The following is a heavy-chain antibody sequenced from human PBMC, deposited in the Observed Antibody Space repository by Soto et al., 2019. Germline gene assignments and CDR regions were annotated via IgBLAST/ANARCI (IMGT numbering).Heavy chain of an antibody. D-gene: IGHD3-10*01. Sequence: SETLSLTCAVSGGSISSGGYSWSWIRQPPGKGLEWIGYIYHSGSTYYNPSLKSRVTISVDRSKNQFSPKLSSVTAADTAVYYCAKFRPEYDSGKFGYFDYWGQGTLVTVSS. CDR1: GGSISSGGYS. CDR3: AKFRPEYDSGKFGYFDY. CDR2: IYHSGST. V-gene: IGHV4-30-2*01. J-gene: IGHJ4*02.